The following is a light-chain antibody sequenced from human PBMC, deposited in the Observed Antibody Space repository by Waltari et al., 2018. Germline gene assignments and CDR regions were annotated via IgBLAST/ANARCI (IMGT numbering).Light chain of an antibody. CDR2: DVS. CDR3: CSYAGSYGV. V-gene: IGLV2-11*01. Sequence: QSALTQPRPVSGSPGQSVTIPCTGTSSDVGGYNYVSWYQPHPGKAPKLMIYDVSKRPSGVPDRFSGSKSGNTASLTISGLQAEDEADYYCCSYAGSYGVFGGGTKLTVL. CDR1: SSDVGGYNY. J-gene: IGLJ2*01.